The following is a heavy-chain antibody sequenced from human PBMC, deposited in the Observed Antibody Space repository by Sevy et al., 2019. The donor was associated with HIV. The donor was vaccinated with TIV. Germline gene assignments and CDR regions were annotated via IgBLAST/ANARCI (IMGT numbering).Heavy chain of an antibody. V-gene: IGHV3-53*01. Sequence: GGSLRLSCAVSGFTLTNEFFSWVRQAPGKGLEWVAVVYSGGATYYADSVKGRFTISRDKSKSTLYPQMKSLRAEDTAVYYCARVGYCRGGTCFSGFYYAMDVWGQGTTVTVSS. CDR3: ARVGYCRGGTCFSGFYYAMDV. D-gene: IGHD2-15*01. CDR1: GFTLTNEF. CDR2: VYSGGAT. J-gene: IGHJ6*02.